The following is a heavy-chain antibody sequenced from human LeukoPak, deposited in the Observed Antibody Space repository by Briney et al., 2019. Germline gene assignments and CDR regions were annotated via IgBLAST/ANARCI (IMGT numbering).Heavy chain of an antibody. V-gene: IGHV3-21*01. Sequence: PGGSLRLSCAASGFTFSSYSMNWVRQAPGKGLEWVSSISSSSSYIYYADSVKGRFTISRDNAKNSPYLQMNSLRAEDTAVYYCAGLRYCSGGSCPRHYWGQGTLVTVSS. CDR3: AGLRYCSGGSCPRHY. D-gene: IGHD2-15*01. CDR2: ISSSSSYI. CDR1: GFTFSSYS. J-gene: IGHJ4*02.